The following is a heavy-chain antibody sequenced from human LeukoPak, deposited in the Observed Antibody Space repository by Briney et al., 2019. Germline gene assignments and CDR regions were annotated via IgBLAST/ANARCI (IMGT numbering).Heavy chain of an antibody. CDR1: GFTFSTYW. J-gene: IGHJ5*02. Sequence: GGSLRLSCEASGFTFSTYWMSWVRQAPGKGLEWVANIKQDGSEKYYVDSVKGRFTISRDNAKNSLYLQMNSLRAEDTAMYYCAKTRRASSSQTLFDPWGQGTLVTVSS. D-gene: IGHD6-13*01. V-gene: IGHV3-7*01. CDR2: IKQDGSEK. CDR3: AKTRRASSSQTLFDP.